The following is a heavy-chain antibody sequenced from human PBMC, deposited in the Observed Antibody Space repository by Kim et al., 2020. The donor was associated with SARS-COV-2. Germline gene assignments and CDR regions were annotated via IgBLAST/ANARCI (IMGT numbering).Heavy chain of an antibody. V-gene: IGHV3-30*04. CDR2: ISYDGSNK. J-gene: IGHJ6*01. Sequence: GGSLRLSCAASGFTFSSYAMHWVRQAPGKGLEWVAVISYDGSNKYYADSVKGRFTISRDNSKNTLYLQMNSLRAEDTAVYYCARDHLRYCSSTSCYVGM. CDR1: GFTFSSYA. CDR3: ARDHLRYCSSTSCYVGM. D-gene: IGHD2-2*01.